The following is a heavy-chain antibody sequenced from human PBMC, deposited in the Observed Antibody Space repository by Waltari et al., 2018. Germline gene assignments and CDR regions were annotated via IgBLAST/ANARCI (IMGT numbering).Heavy chain of an antibody. J-gene: IGHJ4*02. CDR1: GGSISSSY. CDR2: IYYSGST. Sequence: QVQLQESGPGLVKPSETLSLTCTVPGGSISSSYWSWIRQTPGKGLEWIGYIYYSGSTNNNPSLKSRVTISVDTSKNQFSLKLSSVTAADTAVYYCASSPKPAGTKPPAYYFDYWGQGTLVTVSS. CDR3: ASSPKPAGTKPPAYYFDY. V-gene: IGHV4-59*01. D-gene: IGHD1-7*01.